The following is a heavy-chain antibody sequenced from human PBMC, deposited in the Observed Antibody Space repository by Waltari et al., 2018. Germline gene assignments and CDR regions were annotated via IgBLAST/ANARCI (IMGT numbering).Heavy chain of an antibody. J-gene: IGHJ5*02. CDR3: VRGRIGTTQSGDWFDP. CDR2: ISTSSSYI. D-gene: IGHD1-7*01. V-gene: IGHV3-21*02. Sequence: VQLVESGGGLVKPGGSLRLSCEGAGLSFNGYSLHWVRQAPGKGLEWISSISTSSSYIFYVDSVKGRFTISRDNAKNSLYLQMNSLRAEDTAMYYCVRGRIGTTQSGDWFDPWGQGTLVTVSS. CDR1: GLSFNGYS.